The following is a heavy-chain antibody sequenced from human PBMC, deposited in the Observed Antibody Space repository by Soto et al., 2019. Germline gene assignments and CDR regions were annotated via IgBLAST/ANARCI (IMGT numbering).Heavy chain of an antibody. CDR2: IYYSGST. J-gene: IGHJ4*02. CDR1: GGSISSYY. V-gene: IGHV4-59*01. D-gene: IGHD4-4*01. CDR3: ARANYRAEVSR. Sequence: SETLSLTCTVSGGSISSYYWSWIRQPPGKGLEWIGYIYYSGSTNYNPSLKSRVTISVDTSKNQFSLKLSSVTAADTAVYYCARANYRAEVSRWGQGTLVTVSS.